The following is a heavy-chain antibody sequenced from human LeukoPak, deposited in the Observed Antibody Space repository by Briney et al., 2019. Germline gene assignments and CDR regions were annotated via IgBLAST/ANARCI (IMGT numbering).Heavy chain of an antibody. J-gene: IGHJ5*02. CDR1: GYTFTSYD. V-gene: IGHV1-8*03. CDR3: ARHVLQVLSTSMVRGGIRWFDP. CDR2: MNPNSGNT. Sequence: ASVKVSCKASGYTFTSYDINWVRQATGQGLEWMGWMNPNSGNTGYAQKFQGRVTLTRNTSIRTAYMELSSLGSEDTAVYYCARHVLQVLSTSMVRGGIRWFDPWGQGTLVTVPS. D-gene: IGHD3-10*01.